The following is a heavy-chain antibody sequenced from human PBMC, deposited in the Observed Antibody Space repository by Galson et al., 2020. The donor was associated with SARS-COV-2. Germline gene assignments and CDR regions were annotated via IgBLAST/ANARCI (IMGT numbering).Heavy chain of an antibody. V-gene: IGHV4-34*01. J-gene: IGHJ5*02. CDR2: INHSGST. CDR1: GGSFSGYY. CDR3: ARGIAAHIAAAGGGHYNWFDP. D-gene: IGHD6-13*01. Sequence: SETLSLTCAVYGGSFSGYYWSWIRQPPGKGLEWIGEINHSGSTNYNPSLKSRVTISVDTSKNQFSLKLSSVTAADTAVYYCARGIAAHIAAAGGGHYNWFDPWGQGTLVTVSS.